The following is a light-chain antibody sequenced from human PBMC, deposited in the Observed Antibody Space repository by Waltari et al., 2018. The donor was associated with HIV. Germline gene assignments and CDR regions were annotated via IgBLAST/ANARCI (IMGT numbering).Light chain of an antibody. CDR1: TSDIGSYNR. Sequence: TGTTSDIGSYNRVSWYQQPPGTAPKLILYEVNHRPSGVPVRFSGSKSGNTASLTISGLQAEDETDYFCSSYTTSSTWVFGGGTRLTVL. CDR2: EVN. V-gene: IGLV2-18*02. J-gene: IGLJ3*02. CDR3: SSYTTSSTWV.